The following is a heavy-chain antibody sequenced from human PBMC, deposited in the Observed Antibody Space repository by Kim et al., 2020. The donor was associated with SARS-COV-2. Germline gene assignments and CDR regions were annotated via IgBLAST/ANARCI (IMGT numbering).Heavy chain of an antibody. CDR1: GYTFTSYA. V-gene: IGHV1-3*01. D-gene: IGHD6-13*01. CDR2: INAGNGNT. Sequence: ASVKVSCQASGYTFTSYAMHWVRQAPGQRLEWMGWINAGNGNTKYSQKFQGRVTITRDTSASTAYMELSSLRSEDTAVYYCARDMGSWYKNVVYYYYGMDVWGQGTTVTVSS. CDR3: ARDMGSWYKNVVYYYYGMDV. J-gene: IGHJ6*02.